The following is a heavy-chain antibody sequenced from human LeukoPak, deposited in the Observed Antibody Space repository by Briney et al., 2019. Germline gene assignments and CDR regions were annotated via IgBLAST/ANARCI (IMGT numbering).Heavy chain of an antibody. D-gene: IGHD6-13*01. CDR3: ARVAAAGLL. V-gene: IGHV4-38-2*02. CDR1: GYSISSGYY. Sequence: SETLSLTCTVSGYSISSGYYWSWIRQPPGKGLEWIGEINHSGSTNYNPSLKSRVTISVDTSKNQFSLKLSSVTAADTAVYYCARVAAAGLLWGQGTLVTVSS. J-gene: IGHJ4*02. CDR2: INHSGST.